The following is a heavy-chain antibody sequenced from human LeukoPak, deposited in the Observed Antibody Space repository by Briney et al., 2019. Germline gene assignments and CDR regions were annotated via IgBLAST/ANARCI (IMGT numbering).Heavy chain of an antibody. Sequence: PSETLSLTCSVSGYSISSGYYWGWIRQPPGNGLEWIGTIYHSGSTYYNPSLKSRVTISEDTSKNQFSLKLSSVTAADTAVYYCARHYDILTGFFDYWGQGILVTVSS. CDR1: GYSISSGYY. D-gene: IGHD3-9*01. CDR3: ARHYDILTGFFDY. V-gene: IGHV4-38-2*02. J-gene: IGHJ4*02. CDR2: IYHSGST.